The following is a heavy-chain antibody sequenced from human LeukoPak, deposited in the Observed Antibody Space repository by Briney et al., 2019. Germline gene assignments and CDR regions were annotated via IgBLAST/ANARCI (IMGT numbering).Heavy chain of an antibody. CDR3: ARRRRGSGWPRDAFDI. CDR2: IYPGDSDT. D-gene: IGHD6-19*01. J-gene: IGHJ3*02. Sequence: GESLKISCKGSGYSFTSYWIGWVRQMPGKGLEWMGIIYPGDSDTRYSPSFQGQVTISADKSISTAYLQWSSLKASDTAMYYCARRRRGSGWPRDAFDIWGQGTMVTVSS. V-gene: IGHV5-51*01. CDR1: GYSFTSYW.